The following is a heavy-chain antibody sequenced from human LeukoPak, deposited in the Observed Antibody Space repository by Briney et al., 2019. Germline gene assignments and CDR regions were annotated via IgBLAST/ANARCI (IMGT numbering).Heavy chain of an antibody. CDR2: IYYSGST. D-gene: IGHD3-22*01. V-gene: IGHV4-31*03. Sequence: SETLSLTCTVSGGSISSGGYYWSWIRQRPGKGLEWIGYIYYSGSTYYNPSLKSRVTISVDTSKNQFSLKLSSVTAADTAVYYCARGLDYYDSSGLTFDYWGQGTLVTVSS. CDR3: ARGLDYYDSSGLTFDY. CDR1: GGSISSGGYY. J-gene: IGHJ4*02.